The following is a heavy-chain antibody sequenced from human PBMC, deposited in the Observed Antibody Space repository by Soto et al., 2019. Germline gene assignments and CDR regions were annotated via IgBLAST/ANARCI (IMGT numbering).Heavy chain of an antibody. CDR1: GFTFSTSA. CDR3: ATVHGTSRSFDS. Sequence: EVQLSESGGDLRQPGGSLRLSCAASGFTFSTSAMTWVRQAPGKGLEWVSTTGLNGRTTYYADSLKGRFTVSRDNSKNTLDLQMSGLRAEDTAVYYCATVHGTSRSFDSWGQGTLVTVSS. V-gene: IGHV3-23*01. CDR2: TGLNGRTT. J-gene: IGHJ4*02.